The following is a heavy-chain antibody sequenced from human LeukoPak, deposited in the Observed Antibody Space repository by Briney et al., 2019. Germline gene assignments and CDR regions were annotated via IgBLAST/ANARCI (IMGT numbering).Heavy chain of an antibody. Sequence: GGSLRLSCAASGFTFSSSWMHWVRQAPGKGPVWVSRINTDGSTTSYADSVKGRFAISRDNAKNTLYLQMNSLRAEDTAVYYCARDGTTIFGVVIPTYFDYWGQGTLVTVSS. D-gene: IGHD3-3*01. CDR1: GFTFSSSW. J-gene: IGHJ4*02. CDR2: INTDGSTT. CDR3: ARDGTTIFGVVIPTYFDY. V-gene: IGHV3-74*01.